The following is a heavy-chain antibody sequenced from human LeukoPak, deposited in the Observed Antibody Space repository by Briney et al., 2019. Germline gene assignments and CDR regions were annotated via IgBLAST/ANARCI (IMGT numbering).Heavy chain of an antibody. J-gene: IGHJ4*02. CDR3: ARDRGSRSWHTFDY. Sequence: GGSLRFSCAAFGFTFSSYAMHWVRQAPGKGLEWVGVISYNGSKKYQGESVKGRFTISRDNSKSTLYLQMNGLRPEDTAGYYCARDRGSRSWHTFDYWGQGTLVTVS. V-gene: IGHV3-30-3*01. CDR1: GFTFSSYA. D-gene: IGHD6-13*01. CDR2: ISYNGSKK.